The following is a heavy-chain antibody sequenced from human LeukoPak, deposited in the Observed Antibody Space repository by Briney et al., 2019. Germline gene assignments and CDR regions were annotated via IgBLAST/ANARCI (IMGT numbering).Heavy chain of an antibody. J-gene: IGHJ3*02. CDR2: IYSGGST. V-gene: IGHV3-66*02. CDR3: AREGYDSSGHLGHDAFDI. CDR1: GFTVSSNY. Sequence: GGSLRLSCAASGFTVSSNYMSWVRQAPGKGLEWVSVIYSGGSTYYADSVKGRFTISRDNSKNTLYHQMNSLRAEDTAVYYCAREGYDSSGHLGHDAFDIWGQGTMVTVSS. D-gene: IGHD3-22*01.